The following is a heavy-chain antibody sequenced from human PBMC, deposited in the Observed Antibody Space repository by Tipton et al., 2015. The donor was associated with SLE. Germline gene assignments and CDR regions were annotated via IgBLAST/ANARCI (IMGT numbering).Heavy chain of an antibody. CDR2: ISSSGSTI. D-gene: IGHD3-3*01. CDR1: GFTFSDYY. Sequence: GSLRLSCAASGFTFSDYYMSWIRQAPGKGLEWVSYISSSGSTIYYADSVKGRFTISRDNAKNSLYLQMNSLRAEDTAVYYCARVSDKPGRTYDFWSGYSTGYFDYWGQGTLVTVSS. CDR3: ARVSDKPGRTYDFWSGYSTGYFDY. J-gene: IGHJ4*02. V-gene: IGHV3-11*04.